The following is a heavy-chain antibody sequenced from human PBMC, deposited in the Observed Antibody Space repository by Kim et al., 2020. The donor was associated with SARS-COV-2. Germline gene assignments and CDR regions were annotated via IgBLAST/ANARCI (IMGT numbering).Heavy chain of an antibody. Sequence: YFNPSLKSRVTISVDTSKNQFSLKLSSVTAADTAVYYCARGPAGTAMVTYWGQGTLVTVSS. D-gene: IGHD5-18*01. V-gene: IGHV4-31*02. CDR3: ARGPAGTAMVTY. J-gene: IGHJ4*02.